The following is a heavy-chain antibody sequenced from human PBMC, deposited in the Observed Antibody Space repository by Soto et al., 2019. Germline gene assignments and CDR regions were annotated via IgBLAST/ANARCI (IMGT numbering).Heavy chain of an antibody. V-gene: IGHV1-18*04. CDR3: ARDHQLEPPGERRRYYYYYGMDV. CDR2: ISAYNGNT. CDR1: GYTFTSYG. J-gene: IGHJ6*02. D-gene: IGHD6-6*01. Sequence: ASVKVSCKASGYTFTSYGISWVRQAPGQGLEWMGWISAYNGNTNYAQKLQGRATMTTDTSTSTAYMELRSLRSDDTAVYYCARDHQLEPPGERRRYYYYYGMDVWGQGTTVTVSS.